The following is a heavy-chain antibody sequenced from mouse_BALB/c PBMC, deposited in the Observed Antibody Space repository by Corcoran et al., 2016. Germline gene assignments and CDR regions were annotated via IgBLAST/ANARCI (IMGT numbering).Heavy chain of an antibody. V-gene: IGHV14-3*02. CDR3: ARLGDFAY. J-gene: IGHJ3*01. CDR2: IDPANGNT. Sequence: EVQLQQSRAELVKPGAAVKLSCTASGFNINDTFMHWVKQRPEQCLEWIGRIDPANGNTKYDPKFQGKATITAYTSSNTAYLQLSSLTSEDTAVYYCARLGDFAYWGQGTLVTVSA. CDR1: GFNINDTF.